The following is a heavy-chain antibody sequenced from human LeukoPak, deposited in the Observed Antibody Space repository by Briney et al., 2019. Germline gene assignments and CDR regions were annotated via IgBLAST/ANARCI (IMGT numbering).Heavy chain of an antibody. V-gene: IGHV4-30-2*01. CDR2: IYHSGST. CDR1: GGSISSGGYY. CDR3: ARASGPTPPWFDP. Sequence: PSETLSLTCTVSGGSISSGGYYWSWIRQPPGKGLEWIGYIYHSGSTYYNPSLKSRVTISVDRSKNQFSLKLSSVTAADTAVYYCARASGPTPPWFDPWGQGTLVTVSS. D-gene: IGHD2-15*01. J-gene: IGHJ5*02.